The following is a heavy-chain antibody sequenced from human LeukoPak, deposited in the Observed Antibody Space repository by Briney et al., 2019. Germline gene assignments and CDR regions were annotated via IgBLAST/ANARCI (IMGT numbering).Heavy chain of an antibody. V-gene: IGHV1-2*02. D-gene: IGHD5-18*01. J-gene: IGHJ4*02. Sequence: ASVKVSCKASRDTFTGYYMHWVRQAPGQGLEWMGWINPNSCGTNYAQKFQGRVTMTRDTSISTAYMERRRLRSDDTALYYCERVGNSYGYENWGEGTLVTVSS. CDR3: ERVGNSYGYEN. CDR1: RDTFTGYY. CDR2: INPNSCGT.